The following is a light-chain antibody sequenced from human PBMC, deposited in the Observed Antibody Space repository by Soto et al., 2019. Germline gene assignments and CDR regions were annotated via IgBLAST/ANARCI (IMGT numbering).Light chain of an antibody. CDR2: AAS. V-gene: IGKV1-39*01. CDR3: QKSYSTPYT. Sequence: DIQMAQSPSSLSASVGDRVTITCRASQGISSYLNWYQQKPGKAPKLLIYAASSLQCGVPSRFSGSGSGTDFTLTISSLHPEDFATYYCQKSYSTPYTFGQGTKLEIK. CDR1: QGISSY. J-gene: IGKJ2*01.